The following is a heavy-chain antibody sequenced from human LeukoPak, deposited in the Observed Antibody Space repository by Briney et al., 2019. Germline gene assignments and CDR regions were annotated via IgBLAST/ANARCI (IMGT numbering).Heavy chain of an antibody. D-gene: IGHD1-26*01. CDR1: GGSVTADNYF. CDR3: GRGLRYSESYVVEY. CDR2: VYYTAGS. V-gene: IGHV4-30-4*08. J-gene: IGHJ4*02. Sequence: SETLSLTCTVFGGSVTADNYFWSWTRQPPGEGLEWIGYVYYTAGSYYNPSLKSRVTMSIDASTNQFSLKLNSVTAADTAVYHCGRGLRYSESYVVEYWGLGTLVTVSS.